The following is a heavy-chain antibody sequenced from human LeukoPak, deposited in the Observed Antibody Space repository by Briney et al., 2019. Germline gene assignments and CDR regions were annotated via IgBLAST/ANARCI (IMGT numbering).Heavy chain of an antibody. CDR3: ARWTGDSTVTGFGY. D-gene: IGHD4-17*01. CDR1: GGTFSSSA. CDR2: IIPIFGTA. Sequence: SVKVSCKASGGTFSSSAISWVRQAPGQGLEWMGGIIPIFGTANYAQKFQGRVTITADKSTSTAYMELSSLKSEDTAVYYCARWTGDSTVTGFGYWGQGTLVTVSS. J-gene: IGHJ4*02. V-gene: IGHV1-69*06.